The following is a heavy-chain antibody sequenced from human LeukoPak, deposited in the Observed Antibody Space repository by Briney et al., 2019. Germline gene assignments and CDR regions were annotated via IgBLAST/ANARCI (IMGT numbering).Heavy chain of an antibody. CDR3: ATDLVGYDSGDY. J-gene: IGHJ4*02. V-gene: IGHV1-24*01. D-gene: IGHD5-12*01. CDR2: FDPEDGET. CDR1: GYTLTELS. Sequence: EASVKVSCKVSGYTLTELSMHWVRQAPGKGVEWMGGFDPEDGETIYAQKFQGRVTMTEDTSTDTAYMELSSLRSEDTAVYYCATDLVGYDSGDYWGQGTLVTVSS.